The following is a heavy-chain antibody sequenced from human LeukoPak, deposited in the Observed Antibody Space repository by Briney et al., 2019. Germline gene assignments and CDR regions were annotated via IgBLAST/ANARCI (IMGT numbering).Heavy chain of an antibody. D-gene: IGHD1-26*01. CDR2: INHSGST. Sequence: SETLSLTCAVYGGSFSGYYWSWIRQPPGKGLEWIGEINHSGSTNYNPSLKSRVTISVDTSKNQFSLKLSSVTAADTAVYYCARDTDNVIVGAYKLDYWGQGTLVTVSS. CDR1: GGSFSGYY. CDR3: ARDTDNVIVGAYKLDY. V-gene: IGHV4-34*01. J-gene: IGHJ4*02.